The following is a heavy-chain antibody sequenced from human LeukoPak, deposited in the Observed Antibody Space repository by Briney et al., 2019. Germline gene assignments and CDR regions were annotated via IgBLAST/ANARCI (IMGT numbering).Heavy chain of an antibody. CDR3: ARGRLGAVHYFDY. J-gene: IGHJ4*02. CDR1: GGSISSYF. CDR2: IYYSGST. V-gene: IGHV4-59*06. Sequence: SETLSLTCTVSGGSISSYFWSWIRQHPGKGLEWIGYIYYSGSTYYNPSLKSRVTISVDTSKNQFSLKLSSVIAADTAVYYCARGRLGAVHYFDYWGQGTLVTVSS. D-gene: IGHD7-27*01.